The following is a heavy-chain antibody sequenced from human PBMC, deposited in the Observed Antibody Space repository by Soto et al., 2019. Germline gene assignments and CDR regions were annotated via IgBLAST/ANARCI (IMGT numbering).Heavy chain of an antibody. V-gene: IGHV4-59*08. CDR2: IYYSGST. D-gene: IGHD3-10*01. CDR1: GGSISSYY. Sequence: SETLSLTCTVSGGSISSYYWSWIRQPPGKGLKWIGYIYYSGSTNYNPSIKSRVNISVDTSKNQFSLKLSSVTAADTAVYYCARLLWSRGDWFDPWGQGTLVTVS. J-gene: IGHJ5*02. CDR3: ARLLWSRGDWFDP.